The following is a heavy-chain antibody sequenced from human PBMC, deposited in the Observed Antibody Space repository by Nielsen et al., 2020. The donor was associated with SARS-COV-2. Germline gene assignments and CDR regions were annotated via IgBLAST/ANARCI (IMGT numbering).Heavy chain of an antibody. J-gene: IGHJ5*02. V-gene: IGHV4-31*03. D-gene: IGHD1-14*01. CDR3: ARYGVTVVTTGRWFDP. Sequence: SETLSLICTVSGGSISSGGYYWSWIRQHPGKGLEWIGYIYYSGSTYYNPSLKSRVTISVDTSKNQFSLKLSSVTAADTAVYYCARYGVTVVTTGRWFDPWGQGTLVTVSS. CDR2: IYYSGST. CDR1: GGSISSGGYY.